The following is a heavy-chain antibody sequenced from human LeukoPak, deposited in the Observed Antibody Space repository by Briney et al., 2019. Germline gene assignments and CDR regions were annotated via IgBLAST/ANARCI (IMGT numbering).Heavy chain of an antibody. D-gene: IGHD5-24*01. CDR1: GGTISSYY. Sequence: SETLSLTCTVSGGTISSYYWSWIRQPPGKGLEWIGYIYYSGSTNYNPSLKSRVTISVDTSKNQFSLKLSSVTAADTAVYYCARDALDGYNGYWGQGTLVTVSS. J-gene: IGHJ4*02. V-gene: IGHV4-59*01. CDR3: ARDALDGYNGY. CDR2: IYYSGST.